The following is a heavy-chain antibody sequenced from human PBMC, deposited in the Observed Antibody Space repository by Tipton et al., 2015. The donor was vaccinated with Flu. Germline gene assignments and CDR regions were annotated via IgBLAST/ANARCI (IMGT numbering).Heavy chain of an antibody. V-gene: IGHV3-48*03. Sequence: LSLTCSVPGDSIGSDYFWGWVRQAPGKGLEWLSYISSSGSTISYADSVRGRFTISRDNAKNSLYLQLNSLRAEDTALYYCATLTGDDYWGQGDLVTVSS. CDR3: ATLTGDDY. CDR2: ISSSGSTI. CDR1: GDSIGSDY. J-gene: IGHJ4*02. D-gene: IGHD7-27*01.